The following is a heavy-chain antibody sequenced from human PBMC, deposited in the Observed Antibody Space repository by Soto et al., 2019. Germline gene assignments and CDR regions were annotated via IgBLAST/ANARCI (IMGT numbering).Heavy chain of an antibody. CDR2: ISAYNGNT. D-gene: IGHD3-3*01. CDR3: ARAPSIFGVVITIPDFDY. Sequence: ASVKVSCKASGYTFTSYGISWVRQAPGQGLEWMGWISAYNGNTNYAQKLQGRVTMTTDTSTSTAYIELRSLRSDDTAVYYCARAPSIFGVVITIPDFDYWGQGTLVTVSS. J-gene: IGHJ4*02. CDR1: GYTFTSYG. V-gene: IGHV1-18*04.